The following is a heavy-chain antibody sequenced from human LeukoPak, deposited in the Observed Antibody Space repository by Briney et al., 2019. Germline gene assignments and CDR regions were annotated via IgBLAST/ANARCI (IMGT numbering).Heavy chain of an antibody. CDR2: INSDGSST. J-gene: IGHJ4*02. Sequence: GGSLRLSCAASGFTFSSYWMHWARQAPGKGLVWVSRINSDGSSTSYADSVKGRFTISRDNAKNTLYLQMNSLRAEDTAVYYCARDGRATAFDYWGQGALVTVSS. CDR1: GFTFSSYW. V-gene: IGHV3-74*01. CDR3: ARDGRATAFDY. D-gene: IGHD1-26*01.